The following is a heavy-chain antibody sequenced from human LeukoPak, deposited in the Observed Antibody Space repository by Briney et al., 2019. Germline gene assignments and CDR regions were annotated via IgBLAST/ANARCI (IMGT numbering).Heavy chain of an antibody. V-gene: IGHV3-33*01. D-gene: IGHD2-2*01. Sequence: GGSLRLSCAASGFIFSSYGMHWVRQAPGKGLEWVAVIWYDGSNKYYADSVKGRFTISRDNSKNTLYLQMNSLRAEDTAVYYCARRYCSSTSCYFSNCFNPWGQGTLVTVSS. CDR2: IWYDGSNK. CDR3: ARRYCSSTSCYFSNCFNP. J-gene: IGHJ5*02. CDR1: GFIFSSYG.